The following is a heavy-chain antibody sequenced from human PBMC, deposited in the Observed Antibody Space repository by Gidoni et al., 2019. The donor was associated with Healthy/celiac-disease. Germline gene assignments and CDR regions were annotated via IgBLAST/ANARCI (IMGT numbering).Heavy chain of an antibody. CDR1: GYTFTSYY. D-gene: IGHD3-10*01. Sequence: QVQLVQSGAEVKKPGASVTVSCKASGYTFTSYYMHWVRQAPGQGLEWMGIINPSGGSTSYAQKFQGRVTMTRDTSTSTVYMELSSLRAEDTAVYYCARVRRYYGSGSGENWFDPWGQGTLVTVSS. J-gene: IGHJ5*02. V-gene: IGHV1-46*01. CDR2: INPSGGST. CDR3: ARVRRYYGSGSGENWFDP.